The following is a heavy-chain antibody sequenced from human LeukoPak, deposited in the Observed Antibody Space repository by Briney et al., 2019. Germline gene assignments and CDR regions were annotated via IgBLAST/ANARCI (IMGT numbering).Heavy chain of an antibody. V-gene: IGHV3-23*01. CDR3: AKDATPRNSIWDYFGN. CDR2: IRGPTEP. D-gene: IGHD4-23*01. J-gene: IGHJ4*02. Sequence: GGSLRLSCVASGFSFDICAMSWVRQAPGRGPEWVSSIRGPTEPFYADSVKGRFTVSRDNSQNTLYLQMNSLGAEDTAVYYCAKDATPRNSIWDYFGNWGQGALVTVST. CDR1: GFSFDICA.